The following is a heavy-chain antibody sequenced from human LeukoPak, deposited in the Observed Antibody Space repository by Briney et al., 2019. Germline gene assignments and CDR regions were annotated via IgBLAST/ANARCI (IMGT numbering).Heavy chain of an antibody. Sequence: SETLSLTCTVSGASISSSNYYWDWIRQPPGKGLEWIGSIYYSGSTYYNPSLKSRVTISVDTSKNQFSLRLTSVTAADTAVYYCARTRDGSWDYWGQGTLVTVSS. J-gene: IGHJ4*02. D-gene: IGHD1-26*01. V-gene: IGHV4-39*07. CDR1: GASISSSNYY. CDR2: IYYSGST. CDR3: ARTRDGSWDY.